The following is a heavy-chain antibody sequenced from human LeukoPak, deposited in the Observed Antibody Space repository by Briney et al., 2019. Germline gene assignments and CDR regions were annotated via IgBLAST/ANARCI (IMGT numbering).Heavy chain of an antibody. D-gene: IGHD6-19*01. J-gene: IGHJ4*02. Sequence: GGSLRLSCAASGFTFSSYSMIWVRQAPGKGLEWVSYISSSSSTTYYADSVKGRFTISRDNAKNSLYLHMNRLRDEDTAVYYCAKDEWQWLAIDHWGQGTLVTVSS. CDR3: AKDEWQWLAIDH. CDR2: ISSSSSTT. CDR1: GFTFSSYS. V-gene: IGHV3-48*02.